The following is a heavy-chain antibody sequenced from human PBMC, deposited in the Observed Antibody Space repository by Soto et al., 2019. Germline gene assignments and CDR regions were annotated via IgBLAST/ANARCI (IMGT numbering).Heavy chain of an antibody. CDR2: IIPILGIA. Sequence: GASVKVSCKASGGTFSSYTISWVRQAPGQGLEWMGRIIPILGIANYAQKFQGRVTITADKSTSTAYMELSSLRSEDTAVYYCARHVEYSSSSFDPWGQGTLVTVSS. D-gene: IGHD6-6*01. CDR1: GGTFSSYT. V-gene: IGHV1-69*02. J-gene: IGHJ5*02. CDR3: ARHVEYSSSSFDP.